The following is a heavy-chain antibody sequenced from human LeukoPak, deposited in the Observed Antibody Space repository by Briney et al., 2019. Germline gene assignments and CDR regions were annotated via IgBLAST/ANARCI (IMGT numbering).Heavy chain of an antibody. CDR2: IFTTWTT. D-gene: IGHD3-16*01. V-gene: IGHV4-61*02. CDR1: GASISRGSHY. CDR3: ARVGDYALKD. J-gene: IGHJ4*02. Sequence: SETLSLTCSVSGASISRGSHYWSWIRQPAGKGLEWIGRIFTTWTTEYNPSLKSRVTMSLDTSKNQFSLKLSSVTAADTAVYYCARVGDYALKDWGQGTLVTVSS.